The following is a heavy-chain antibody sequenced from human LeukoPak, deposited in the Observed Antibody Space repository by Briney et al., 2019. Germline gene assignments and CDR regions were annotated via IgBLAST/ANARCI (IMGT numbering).Heavy chain of an antibody. J-gene: IGHJ3*02. CDR3: ARAPWELLRAFDI. V-gene: IGHV3-11*04. D-gene: IGHD1-26*01. CDR2: ISSSGSTI. Sequence: PGGSLRLSCAASGFTFSDYYMSWIRQAPGKGLEWVSYISSSGSTIYYADSVKGRFTISRDNAKNSLYLQMNSLRAEDTAVYYCARAPWELLRAFDIWGQGTMVTVSS. CDR1: GFTFSDYY.